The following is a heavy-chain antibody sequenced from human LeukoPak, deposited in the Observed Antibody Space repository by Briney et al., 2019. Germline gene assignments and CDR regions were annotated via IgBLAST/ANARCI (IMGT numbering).Heavy chain of an antibody. D-gene: IGHD4-17*01. CDR3: TTGGTVTFDY. Sequence: PGGSLRRSCAASRFTFSNAWMSWVGQAPGKGLEWVGRIKSKTDGGTTDYAALVKGRFTISRDDSKNTLYPQMNSLKTEDTAVYYCTTGGTVTFDYWGQGTLVTVSS. V-gene: IGHV3-15*01. CDR1: RFTFSNAW. J-gene: IGHJ4*02. CDR2: IKSKTDGGTT.